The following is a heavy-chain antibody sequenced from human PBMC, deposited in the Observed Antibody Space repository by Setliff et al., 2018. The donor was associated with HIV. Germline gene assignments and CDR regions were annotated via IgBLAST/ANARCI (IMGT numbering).Heavy chain of an antibody. CDR1: GFTVSSNS. D-gene: IGHD3-22*01. Sequence: GGSLRLSCAASGFTVSSNSMSWVRQAPGKGLEWVSIIYSGDSTYYADSVKGRFTISRDNAKNTLYLQMNSLRPEDTSVYYCAKDYVADYSHPSGRDGAFDYWGQGTLVTVS. CDR2: IYSGDST. CDR3: AKDYVADYSHPSGRDGAFDY. J-gene: IGHJ4*02. V-gene: IGHV3-66*02.